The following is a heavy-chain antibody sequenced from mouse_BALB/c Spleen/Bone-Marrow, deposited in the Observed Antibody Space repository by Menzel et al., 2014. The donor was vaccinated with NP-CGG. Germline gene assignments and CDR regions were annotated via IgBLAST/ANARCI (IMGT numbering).Heavy chain of an antibody. V-gene: IGHV1S56*01. CDR1: GYTFTSYY. Sequence: VQVVESGPELVKPGASVRISCKASGYTFTSYYIHWVKQRPGQGLEWIGWIYPGNVNTKYNEKFKGKATPTADKSSSTTYMQLSSLTSEDSAVYFCARRGLLEGAMDYWGQEPSVTVSS. CDR2: IYPGNVNT. J-gene: IGHJ4*01. CDR3: ARRGLLEGAMDY. D-gene: IGHD2-13*01.